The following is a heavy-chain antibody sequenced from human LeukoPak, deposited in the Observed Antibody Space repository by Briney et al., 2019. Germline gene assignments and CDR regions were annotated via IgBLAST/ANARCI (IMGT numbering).Heavy chain of an antibody. Sequence: SETLSLTCAVYGGSFSGYYWSWIRQPPGKGLEWIGEINHSGSTNYNPSLKSRVTISVDTSKNQFSLKLSSVTAADTAVYYCARAASREYSSSWYGDYHYYYGMDVWGQGTTVTVSS. V-gene: IGHV4-34*01. CDR3: ARAASREYSSSWYGDYHYYYGMDV. CDR2: INHSGST. J-gene: IGHJ6*02. D-gene: IGHD6-13*01. CDR1: GGSFSGYY.